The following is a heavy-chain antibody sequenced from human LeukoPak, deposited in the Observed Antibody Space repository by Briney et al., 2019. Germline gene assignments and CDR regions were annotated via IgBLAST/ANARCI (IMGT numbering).Heavy chain of an antibody. J-gene: IGHJ3*02. Sequence: PSETLSLTCTVSGGSISSGGYYWSWIRQHPGKGLEWIGYIYYSGSTNYNPSLKSRVTISVDTSKNQFSLKLSSVTAADTAVYYCARRKAARPKLGGAFDIWGQGTMVTVSS. CDR1: GGSISSGGYY. CDR2: IYYSGST. CDR3: ARRKAARPKLGGAFDI. V-gene: IGHV4-31*03. D-gene: IGHD6-6*01.